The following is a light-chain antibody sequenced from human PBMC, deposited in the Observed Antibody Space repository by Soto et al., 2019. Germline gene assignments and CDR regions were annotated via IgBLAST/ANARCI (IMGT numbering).Light chain of an antibody. CDR3: QQYIGYSGLT. Sequence: DIQMTQSPSTLSASVGDRVTITCRASESISDWLAWYQQKPGKAPKLLIYKASTLVNGVPSRFSGTGSETEFTLTLTSLQPDDSATYYCQQYIGYSGLTFGGGTQVVIK. CDR1: ESISDW. V-gene: IGKV1-5*03. J-gene: IGKJ4*01. CDR2: KAS.